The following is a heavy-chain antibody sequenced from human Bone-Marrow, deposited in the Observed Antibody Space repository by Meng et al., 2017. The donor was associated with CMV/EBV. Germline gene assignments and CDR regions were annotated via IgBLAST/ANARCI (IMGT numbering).Heavy chain of an antibody. CDR1: GYTFTGYY. Sequence: ASVKVSCKASGYTFTGYYMHWVRQAPGQGLEWMGWINPNSGGTNYAQKFQGRVTMTRDTSISTAYMELSGLRSDDTAVYYCARDSITMVRGVSAEDDWGQGTLVTVSS. V-gene: IGHV1-2*02. CDR2: INPNSGGT. D-gene: IGHD3-10*01. J-gene: IGHJ4*02. CDR3: ARDSITMVRGVSAEDD.